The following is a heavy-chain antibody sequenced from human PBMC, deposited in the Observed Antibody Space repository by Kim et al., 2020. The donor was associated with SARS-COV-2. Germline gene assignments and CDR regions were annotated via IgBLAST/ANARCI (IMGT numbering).Heavy chain of an antibody. Sequence: GGSLRLSCAASGFTVSSNYMSWVRQAPGKGLEWVSVIYSGGSTYYADSVKGRFTISRDNSKNTLYLQMNSLRAEDTAVYYCARLVGLRRSGWLDYWGQGTLVTVSS. CDR1: GFTVSSNY. D-gene: IGHD6-19*01. CDR3: ARLVGLRRSGWLDY. J-gene: IGHJ4*02. V-gene: IGHV3-53*01. CDR2: IYSGGST.